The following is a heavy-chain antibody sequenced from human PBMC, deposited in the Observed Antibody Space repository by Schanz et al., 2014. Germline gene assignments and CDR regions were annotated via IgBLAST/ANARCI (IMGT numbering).Heavy chain of an antibody. V-gene: IGHV3-23*04. J-gene: IGHJ4*02. CDR2: FDAHDGRA. CDR3: AASSGWHPSTDY. Sequence: EVQLVESGGGVVQPGRSLRLSCAASTFTFTNYGMSWVRQAPGKGLEWVSGFDAHDGRAYYADSAKGRFTISRDNSKSTLYVEMNSLRVEDTAVYYCAASSGWHPSTDYWGQGTLVTVSS. CDR1: TFTFTNYG. D-gene: IGHD6-19*01.